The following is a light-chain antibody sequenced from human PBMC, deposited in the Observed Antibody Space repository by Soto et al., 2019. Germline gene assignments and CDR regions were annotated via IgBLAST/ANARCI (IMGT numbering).Light chain of an antibody. CDR3: QQYGSSPS. J-gene: IGKJ4*01. Sequence: IVLTQSPATLSLSPGERVTLYCEASQSVSTNYVAWYQQKPGLAPRLLIYDASRRATGISDRFSGSGSGTDFTLTISRLEPEDFAVYYCQQYGSSPSFGGGTKVDIK. V-gene: IGKV3D-20*01. CDR1: QSVSTNY. CDR2: DAS.